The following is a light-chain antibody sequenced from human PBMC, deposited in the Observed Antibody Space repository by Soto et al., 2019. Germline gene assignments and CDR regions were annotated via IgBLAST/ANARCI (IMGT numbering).Light chain of an antibody. J-gene: IGKJ4*01. Sequence: DIQVTQSPSSLSASLGDRVTITCRVNQAIGVYLAWFQQQPGKVPKLLIYAASALQSGVPSRFSGSGSGTDFTPTISSLQPEDIATYYCQKYNSAPLTFGGGTKVDIK. CDR3: QKYNSAPLT. CDR1: QAIGVY. CDR2: AAS. V-gene: IGKV1-27*01.